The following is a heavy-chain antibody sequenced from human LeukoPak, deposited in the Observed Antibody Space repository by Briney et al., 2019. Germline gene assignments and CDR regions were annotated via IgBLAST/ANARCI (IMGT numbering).Heavy chain of an antibody. J-gene: IGHJ6*02. Sequence: GGSLRLSRAASGFTFSDYYMSWIRQAPGKGLEWVSVIYAGGTTYHADSVKGRFTISRDNSKNTLYLQMNSLRPEDTAVYYCARDSYGRGGSPWWYGMDVWGQGTTVTVSS. CDR1: GFTFSDYY. V-gene: IGHV3-53*05. D-gene: IGHD2-8*02. CDR3: ARDSYGRGGSPWWYGMDV. CDR2: IYAGGTT.